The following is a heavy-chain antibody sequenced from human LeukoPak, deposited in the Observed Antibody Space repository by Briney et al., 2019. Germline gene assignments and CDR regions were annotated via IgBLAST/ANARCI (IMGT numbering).Heavy chain of an antibody. J-gene: IGHJ4*02. Sequence: PGRSLRLSCAASGFTFDDYAMHWVRQAPGKGLEWVSGISWNSGSIGYADSVKGRFTISRDNAKNSLYLQMNSLRAEDTALYYCAKDSGGSYSRFDYWGQGTLVTVSS. CDR1: GFTFDDYA. CDR3: AKDSGGSYSRFDY. CDR2: ISWNSGSI. D-gene: IGHD1-26*01. V-gene: IGHV3-9*01.